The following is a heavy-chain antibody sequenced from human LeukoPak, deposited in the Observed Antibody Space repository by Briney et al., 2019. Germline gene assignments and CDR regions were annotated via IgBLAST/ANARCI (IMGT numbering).Heavy chain of an antibody. J-gene: IGHJ4*02. D-gene: IGHD6-19*01. Sequence: GGSLRLSCAASGFAFSSYAMSWVRQAPGKGLEWVSAISGSGGSTYYADSVKGRFTISRDNSKNTLYLQMNSLRAEDTAVYYCARDSSGWYDDYFDYWGQGTLVTVSS. CDR3: ARDSSGWYDDYFDY. CDR1: GFAFSSYA. CDR2: ISGSGGST. V-gene: IGHV3-23*01.